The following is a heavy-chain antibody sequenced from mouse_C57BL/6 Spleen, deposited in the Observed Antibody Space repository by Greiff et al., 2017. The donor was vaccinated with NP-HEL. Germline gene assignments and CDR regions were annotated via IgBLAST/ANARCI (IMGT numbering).Heavy chain of an antibody. V-gene: IGHV3-1*01. CDR1: GYSITSGYD. CDR3: AKRNLYYFDY. Sequence: EVKLVESGPGMVKPSPSLSLTCTVTGYSITSGYDWHWIRHFPGNKLEWMGYISYSGSTNYNPSLKSRISITHDTSKNHFFLKLNSVTTEDTATYYCAKRNLYYFDYWGQGTTLTVSS. J-gene: IGHJ2*01. CDR2: ISYSGST.